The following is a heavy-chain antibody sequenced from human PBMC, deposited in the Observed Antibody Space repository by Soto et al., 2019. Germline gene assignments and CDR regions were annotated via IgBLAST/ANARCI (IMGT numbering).Heavy chain of an antibody. CDR1: GGSFSGYY. V-gene: IGHV4-34*01. Sequence: SLTCAVYGGSFSGYYWSWIRQPPGKGLEWIGEINHSGSTNYNPSLKSRVTISVDTSKNQFSLKLSSVTAADTAVYYCARGFWLGEFFPGWFDPWGQGTLVTVSS. CDR2: INHSGST. J-gene: IGHJ5*02. CDR3: ARGFWLGEFFPGWFDP. D-gene: IGHD3-10*01.